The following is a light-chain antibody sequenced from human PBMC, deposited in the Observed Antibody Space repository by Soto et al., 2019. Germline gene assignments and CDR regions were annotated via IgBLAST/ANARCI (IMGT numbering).Light chain of an antibody. CDR3: QQSYRTPHT. V-gene: IGKV1-39*01. CDR1: QGVSAY. CDR2: AAS. J-gene: IGKJ2*01. Sequence: DIQMTQSPSSLSASVGDRVTISCRASQGVSAYLLWYQQRQGRAPKLLIFAASNLLSGVPSRFSGSGSGTIFTLTISSLHPEDSATYYCQQSYRTPHTFGQGTKLESK.